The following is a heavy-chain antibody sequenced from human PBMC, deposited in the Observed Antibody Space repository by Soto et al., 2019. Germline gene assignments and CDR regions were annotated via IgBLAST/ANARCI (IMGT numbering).Heavy chain of an antibody. J-gene: IGHJ3*02. CDR2: INHSGST. V-gene: IGHV4-34*01. D-gene: IGHD3-9*01. CDR1: GGSFSGYY. CDR3: ARSPLTGYFIDAFDI. Sequence: PSETLSLTCAVYGGSFSGYYWSWIRQPPGKGLEWIGEINHSGSTNYNPSLKSRVTISVDTSKNQFSLKLSSVTAADTALYYCARSPLTGYFIDAFDIWGQGTMVTVSS.